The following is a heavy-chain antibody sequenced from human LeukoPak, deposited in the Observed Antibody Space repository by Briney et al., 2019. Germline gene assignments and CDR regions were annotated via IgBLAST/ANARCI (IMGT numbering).Heavy chain of an antibody. J-gene: IGHJ5*01. CDR3: ARASGSYWWFDS. D-gene: IGHD1-26*01. CDR1: GYTFINYG. V-gene: IGHV1-2*02. CDR2: VNPNRGDT. Sequence: ASVKVSCKASGYTFINYGISWLRQAPRQGLEWMGCVNPNRGDTNYAQKSQGSVTMTRDTSISTVYMELSRLRSDDTAVYYCARASGSYWWFDSWGQGPLVTVSS.